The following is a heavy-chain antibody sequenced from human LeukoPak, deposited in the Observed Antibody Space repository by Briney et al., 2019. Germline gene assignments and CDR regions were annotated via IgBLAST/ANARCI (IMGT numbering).Heavy chain of an antibody. V-gene: IGHV4-59*01. CDR1: GGSISSYY. CDR3: AREGTLSGAFDI. D-gene: IGHD3-10*01. CDR2: IYYSGST. Sequence: PSETLSLTCTVSGGSISSYYWSWIRQPPGKGLEWIGYIYYSGSTNYNPSLKSRVTISVDTSKNQFSLKLSSVTAADTAVYYCAREGTLSGAFDIWGQGTMVTVSS. J-gene: IGHJ3*02.